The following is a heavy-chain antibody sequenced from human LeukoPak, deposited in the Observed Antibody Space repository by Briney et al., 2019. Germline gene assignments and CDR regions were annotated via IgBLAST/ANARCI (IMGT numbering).Heavy chain of an antibody. J-gene: IGHJ3*02. D-gene: IGHD6-19*01. CDR2: IYYSGST. CDR3: ARVGSVAGTLFDI. V-gene: IGHV4-31*03. Sequence: SETLSLTCTVSGGSIRSGGYYWSWIRQHPGKGLEWIGYIYYSGSTYYNPSLKSRVTISVDTSKNQFSLKLSSVTAADTAVYYCARVGSVAGTLFDIWGQGTMVTVSS. CDR1: GGSIRSGGYY.